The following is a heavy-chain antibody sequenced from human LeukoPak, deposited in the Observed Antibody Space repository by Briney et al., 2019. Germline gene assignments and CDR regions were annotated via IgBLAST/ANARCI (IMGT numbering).Heavy chain of an antibody. Sequence: SETLSLTCNVSGGSISSDGYYWTWIRQLPGKGLEWIGHIYYSGGTSYNPSLKSRVTISVDTSKNQFSLKLSSVTAADTAVYYCARGARDGYKPNYFDYWGQGTLVTVSS. J-gene: IGHJ4*02. CDR3: ARGARDGYKPNYFDY. V-gene: IGHV4-31*03. D-gene: IGHD5-24*01. CDR2: IYYSGGT. CDR1: GGSISSDGYY.